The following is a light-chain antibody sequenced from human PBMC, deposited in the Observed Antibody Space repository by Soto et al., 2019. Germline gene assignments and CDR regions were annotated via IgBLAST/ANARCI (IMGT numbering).Light chain of an antibody. V-gene: IGKV3-20*01. J-gene: IGKJ2*01. CDR3: QQYGASSYT. CDR2: GAS. Sequence: EIVLTQSPGTLSLSPGERATLSCRASQTLSNNNLAWFQQKPGQAPRLLIYGASNRATGIPYRFGGSGSGTDFTLTISRLEPEDFAVYYCQQYGASSYTFGQGTKVEIK. CDR1: QTLSNNN.